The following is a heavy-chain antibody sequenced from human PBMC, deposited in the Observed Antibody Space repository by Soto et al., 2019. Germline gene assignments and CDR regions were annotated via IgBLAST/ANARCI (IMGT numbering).Heavy chain of an antibody. Sequence: SETLSLTCTVSGGSITSDYWSWIRQPPGKGLEWIGYVYYSGATSYNPSLKSRVTISIDTSKNQFSLKLTSVTAADTAVFYCGRVRSGHYADYWGQGALVTVSS. D-gene: IGHD3-10*01. CDR2: VYYSGAT. CDR3: GRVRSGHYADY. J-gene: IGHJ4*02. V-gene: IGHV4-59*01. CDR1: GGSITSDY.